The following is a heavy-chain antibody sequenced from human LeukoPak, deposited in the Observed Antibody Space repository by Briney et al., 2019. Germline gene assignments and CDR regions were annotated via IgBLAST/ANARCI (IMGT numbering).Heavy chain of an antibody. D-gene: IGHD5-18*01. J-gene: IGHJ4*02. CDR3: ARDICGYNYGCFDS. CDR2: IFSTGST. V-gene: IGHV4-61*02. Sequence: PSETLSLTCAVSGGSISSGGYSWGWIRQPAGKAPEWIGRIFSTGSTSYNPSLKSRVTILVDTSKNQFSLNLSSVTAADTAVYYCARDICGYNYGCFDSWGQGTLVTVSS. CDR1: GGSISSGGYS.